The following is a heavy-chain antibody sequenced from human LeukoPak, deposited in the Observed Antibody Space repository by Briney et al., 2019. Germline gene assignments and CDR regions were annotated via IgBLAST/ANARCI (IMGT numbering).Heavy chain of an antibody. V-gene: IGHV3-74*01. Sequence: RGSLRLSCAASGFTFSNYWMHWVRQAPGKGLVWVSRVNSDGSDTYYADSVKGRFTISRDNAKNTLYLQMNGLRAEETAVYYCATPRGDYYYGMDVWGLGTTVTVSS. D-gene: IGHD3-10*01. CDR1: GFTFSNYW. CDR3: ATPRGDYYYGMDV. J-gene: IGHJ6*02. CDR2: VNSDGSDT.